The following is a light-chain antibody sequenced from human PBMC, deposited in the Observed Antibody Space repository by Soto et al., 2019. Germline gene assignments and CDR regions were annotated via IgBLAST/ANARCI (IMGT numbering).Light chain of an antibody. V-gene: IGLV1-51*02. Sequence: QSVLTQPPSVSAAPGQKVTISCSGRSSNIWNNYVSWYQQLPGTATKLLIYENNKRPSGIPDRFSGSKSGTSATLGITGLQTGDEADYYCGTWDSSLGGVFGGGTKLTVL. CDR3: GTWDSSLGGV. CDR1: SSNIWNNY. J-gene: IGLJ2*01. CDR2: ENN.